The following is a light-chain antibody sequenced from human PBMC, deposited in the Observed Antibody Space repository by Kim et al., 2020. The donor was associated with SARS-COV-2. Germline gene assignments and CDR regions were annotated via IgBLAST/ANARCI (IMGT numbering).Light chain of an antibody. V-gene: IGKV3-20*01. CDR3: QQYGTLPYT. J-gene: IGKJ2*01. Sequence: LSPGERATLSCRASQSVNSRYLAWYQVKPGQAPRLLIFGASSWATGVPDRFSGSGSGTDFTLTISGLEPEDFAVYYCQQYGTLPYTFGQGTKLEI. CDR2: GAS. CDR1: QSVNSRY.